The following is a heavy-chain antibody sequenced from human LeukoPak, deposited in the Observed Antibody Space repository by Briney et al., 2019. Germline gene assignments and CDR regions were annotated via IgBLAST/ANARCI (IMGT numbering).Heavy chain of an antibody. D-gene: IGHD2-2*01. V-gene: IGHV5-51*01. CDR1: GYSFTSYW. CDR3: ARRLKYCSSTSCYVGYFDY. Sequence: GESLQICCMGSGYSFTSYWIGCVRQMPGKGLEWMGIIYPGDSDTRYSPSFQGQVTISADKSNSAAYLQWSSLKASDTAMYYCARRLKYCSSTSCYVGYFDYWGQGTLVTVSS. CDR2: IYPGDSDT. J-gene: IGHJ4*02.